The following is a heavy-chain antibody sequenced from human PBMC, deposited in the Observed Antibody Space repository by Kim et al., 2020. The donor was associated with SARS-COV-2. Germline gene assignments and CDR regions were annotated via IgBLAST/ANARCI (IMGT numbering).Heavy chain of an antibody. D-gene: IGHD1-26*01. CDR3: ATGILWRVSWGLLPGSCAFDI. Sequence: ASVKVSCKVSGYTLTELSMHWVRQAPGKGLEWMGGFDPEDGETIYAQKFQGRVTMTEDTSTDTAYMELSSLRSEDTAVYYCATGILWRVSWGLLPGSCAFDIWGQGTLVTVSS. J-gene: IGHJ3*02. CDR2: FDPEDGET. CDR1: GYTLTELS. V-gene: IGHV1-24*01.